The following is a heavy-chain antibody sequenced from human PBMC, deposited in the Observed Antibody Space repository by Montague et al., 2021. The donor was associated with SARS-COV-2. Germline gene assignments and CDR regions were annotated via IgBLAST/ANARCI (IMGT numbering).Heavy chain of an antibody. CDR3: ARAVSVRRAVNWFDP. CDR2: IYYSGGI. D-gene: IGHD3-10*01. J-gene: IGHJ5*02. CDR1: GGSMSDHY. Sequence: SETLSLTCTVSGGSMSDHYWAWIRQPPGKGLEWLAYIYYSGGINSNASLKSRVSMSVDTSKNQFSLKLTSVTAADTAVYYCARAVSVRRAVNWFDPWGQGTLVTFSS. V-gene: IGHV4-59*11.